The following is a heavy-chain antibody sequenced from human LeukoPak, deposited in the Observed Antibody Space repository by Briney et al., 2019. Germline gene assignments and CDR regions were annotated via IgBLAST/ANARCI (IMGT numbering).Heavy chain of an antibody. V-gene: IGHV4-30-4*08. Sequence: PLETLSLTCTVSGGSISSGDYYWSWTRQPPGKGLEWIGYIYYSGSTYYNPSLKSRVTISVDTSKNQFSLKLSSVTAADTAVYHCARVTSWYLFDYWGQGTLVTVSS. CDR2: IYYSGST. CDR3: ARVTSWYLFDY. CDR1: GGSISSGDYY. D-gene: IGHD6-13*01. J-gene: IGHJ4*02.